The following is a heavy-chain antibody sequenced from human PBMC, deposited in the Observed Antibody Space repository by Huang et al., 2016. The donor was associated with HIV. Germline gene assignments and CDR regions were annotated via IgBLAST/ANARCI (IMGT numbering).Heavy chain of an antibody. D-gene: IGHD1-26*01. CDR3: ARGLHWFDP. Sequence: QVQLVQSGSELKKPGASVKVSCKASRYTFTSYPMNWVRQAPGQGLEWMGGINTNTGNPTYAQGFTGRFVFSVDTSVSTAYLQISSLKTEDTALYYCARGLHWFDPWGQGTLVTVSS. CDR2: INTNTGNP. J-gene: IGHJ5*02. V-gene: IGHV7-4-1*02. CDR1: RYTFTSYP.